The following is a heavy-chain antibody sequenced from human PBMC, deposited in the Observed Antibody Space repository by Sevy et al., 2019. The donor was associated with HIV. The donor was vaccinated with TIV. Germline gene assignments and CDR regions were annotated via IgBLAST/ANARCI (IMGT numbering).Heavy chain of an antibody. CDR3: ARQGGASSYDY. CDR1: GFTFSNYS. V-gene: IGHV3-64*01. Sequence: GGSLRLSCAASGFTFSNYSIHWVRQAPGKGPEYISAISGNGANTYYASSVKGRFTITIDNSKNTLWLQMDSLRAEDMAGYYCARQGGASSYDYWGQGTLVTVSS. CDR2: ISGNGANT. D-gene: IGHD2-2*01. J-gene: IGHJ4*02.